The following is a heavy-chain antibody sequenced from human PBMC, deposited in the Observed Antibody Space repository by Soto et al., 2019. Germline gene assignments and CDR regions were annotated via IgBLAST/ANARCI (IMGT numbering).Heavy chain of an antibody. V-gene: IGHV3-33*01. CDR2: IWYDGSNK. CDR3: ARDMESSSSPRRFGFDY. Sequence: PGGSLRLSCAASGFTFSSYGMHWVRQAPGKGLEWVAVIWYDGSNKYYADSVKGRFTISRDNSKNTLYLQMNSLRAEDTAVYYCARDMESSSSPRRFGFDYWGQGTLVTVSS. J-gene: IGHJ4*02. D-gene: IGHD6-6*01. CDR1: GFTFSSYG.